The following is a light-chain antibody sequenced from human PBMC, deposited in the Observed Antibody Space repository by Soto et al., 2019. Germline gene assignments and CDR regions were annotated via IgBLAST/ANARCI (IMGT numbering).Light chain of an antibody. CDR3: QQSYSTPRT. Sequence: DIQMTQSPSSVSASVGDRVTITCRASQSISSYLNWYQQKPGKAPKLLVYAASNLQSGVPSRFSGSGSGTDFTLSISSLQPEDFATYYCQQSYSTPRTFGQGTRLEIK. V-gene: IGKV1-39*01. CDR2: AAS. J-gene: IGKJ5*01. CDR1: QSISSY.